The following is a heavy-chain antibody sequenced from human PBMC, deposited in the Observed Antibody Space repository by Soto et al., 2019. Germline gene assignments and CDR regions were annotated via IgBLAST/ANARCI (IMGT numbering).Heavy chain of an antibody. CDR3: AREDSSMRVPVQH. Sequence: QVQLVQSGAEVKKPGSSVKVSCKASGGTFSSYTISWVRQAPGQGLEWMGRIIPILGIANYAQKFQGRVMITADKSTSTAYMELSSLRSEDTAVYYCAREDSSMRVPVQHWGQGTLVTVSS. CDR2: IIPILGIA. J-gene: IGHJ1*01. V-gene: IGHV1-69*08. CDR1: GGTFSSYT. D-gene: IGHD3-22*01.